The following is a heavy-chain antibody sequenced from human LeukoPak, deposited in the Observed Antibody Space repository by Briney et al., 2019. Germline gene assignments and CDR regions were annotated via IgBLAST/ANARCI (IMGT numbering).Heavy chain of an antibody. CDR1: GFTFSSSA. J-gene: IGHJ4*02. CDR2: ISAGGVNT. V-gene: IGHV3-23*01. D-gene: IGHD3-3*01. CDR3: AGRALTIYY. Sequence: GGSLRLSCAASGFTFSSSAMSWVRQTPGKGLEWVSAISAGGVNTYYADSVKGRFAISRDNSKNTLYLQMNGLRAEDTAVYYCAGRALTIYYWGQGTLVTVSS.